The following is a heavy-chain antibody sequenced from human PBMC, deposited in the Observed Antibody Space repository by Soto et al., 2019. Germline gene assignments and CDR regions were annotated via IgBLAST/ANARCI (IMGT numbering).Heavy chain of an antibody. CDR1: GYTFTSYY. J-gene: IGHJ4*02. V-gene: IGHV1-46*01. Sequence: ASVKVSCKASGYTFTSYYMHWVRQAPGQGLEWMGIINPSGGSTTYAQRFQGRVTMTRDTSTSTVYMELSSLRSDDTAMYYCARDHSSGWYYFDYWGRGTLVTVSS. D-gene: IGHD6-19*01. CDR3: ARDHSSGWYYFDY. CDR2: INPSGGST.